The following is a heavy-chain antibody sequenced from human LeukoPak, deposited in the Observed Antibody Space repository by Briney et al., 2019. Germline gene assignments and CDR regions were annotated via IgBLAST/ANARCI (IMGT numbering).Heavy chain of an antibody. CDR2: ISYDGGNK. D-gene: IGHD4-17*01. CDR1: GFTFSSYA. Sequence: GGSLRLSCAASGFTFSSYAMHWVRQAPGKGLEWVAVISYDGGNKYYADSVKGRFTISRDNSKNTLYLQMNSLRAEDTAVYYCARASQDDYGDYGAFDIWGQGTMITVSS. J-gene: IGHJ3*02. V-gene: IGHV3-30*04. CDR3: ARASQDDYGDYGAFDI.